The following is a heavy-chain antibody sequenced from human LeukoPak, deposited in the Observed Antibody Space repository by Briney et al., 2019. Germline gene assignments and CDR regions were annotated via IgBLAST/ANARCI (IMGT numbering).Heavy chain of an antibody. V-gene: IGHV1-2*02. Sequence: ASVKVSCKASGYTXTGYYMHWVRQAPGQGLEWMGWINPNSGGTNYAQKFQGRVTMTRDTSISTAYMELSRLRSDDTAVYYCARNFYFDSSGYYHYWGQGTPVTVSS. J-gene: IGHJ4*02. CDR1: GYTXTGYY. CDR2: INPNSGGT. D-gene: IGHD3-22*01. CDR3: ARNFYFDSSGYYHY.